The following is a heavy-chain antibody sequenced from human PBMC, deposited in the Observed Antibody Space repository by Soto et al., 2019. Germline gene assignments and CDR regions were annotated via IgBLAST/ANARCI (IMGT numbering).Heavy chain of an antibody. CDR2: IYCSGNT. CDR3: ARRRGYNYGYGRDFDY. Sequence: SETLSLTCTVSGGSITYYYWSWIRQPPGKGLEWIGYIYCSGNTNYNPSLKSRVTISVDTSKNQFSLKLSSVTAADTAVYYCARRRGYNYGYGRDFDYWGQGTLVTVSS. J-gene: IGHJ4*02. CDR1: GGSITYYY. V-gene: IGHV4-59*08. D-gene: IGHD5-18*01.